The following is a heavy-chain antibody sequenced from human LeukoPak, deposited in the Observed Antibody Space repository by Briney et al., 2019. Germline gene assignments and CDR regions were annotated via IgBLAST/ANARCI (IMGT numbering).Heavy chain of an antibody. Sequence: GASVKVSCKVSGYSLTELSIHWVRQAPGKGLEWMGCIGPGDGETNYAQKFQGRVTMTTDTSTSTAYMELRSLRSDDTAVYYCARGGDPSVYYMDVWGRGTTVTVSS. D-gene: IGHD3-10*01. CDR1: GYSLTELS. V-gene: IGHV1-24*01. J-gene: IGHJ6*03. CDR3: ARGGDPSVYYMDV. CDR2: IGPGDGET.